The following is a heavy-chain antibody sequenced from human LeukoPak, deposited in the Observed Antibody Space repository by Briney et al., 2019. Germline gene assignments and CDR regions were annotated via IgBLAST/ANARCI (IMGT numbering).Heavy chain of an antibody. CDR1: GFTFSSYG. V-gene: IGHV3-30*18. J-gene: IGHJ4*02. CDR2: ISYDGSNK. CDR3: AKGSPIDY. Sequence: GRSLRLSCAASGFTFSSYGMHWVRQAPGKGLEWVAVISYDGSNKYYADSVKGRFPISRDNSKNTLYLQMNSLRAEDTAVYYCAKGSPIDYWGQGTLVTVSS.